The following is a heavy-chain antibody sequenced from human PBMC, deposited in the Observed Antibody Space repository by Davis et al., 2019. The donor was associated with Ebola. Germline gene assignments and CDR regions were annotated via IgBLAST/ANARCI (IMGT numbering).Heavy chain of an antibody. Sequence: GESLKISCAASGFSFDSHSMNWVRQAPGKGLEWVSSISYSGSYIYYSESVKGRFTVSRDNSESTLYLQMSSLRTEDTAVYYCAKDLRTTSAFDIWGQGTMVTVSS. D-gene: IGHD1-1*01. CDR2: ISYSGSYI. V-gene: IGHV3-21*01. J-gene: IGHJ3*02. CDR3: AKDLRTTSAFDI. CDR1: GFSFDSHS.